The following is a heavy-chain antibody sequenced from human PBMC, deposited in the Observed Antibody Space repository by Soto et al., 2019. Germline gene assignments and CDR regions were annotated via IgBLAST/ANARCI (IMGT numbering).Heavy chain of an antibody. CDR3: ARDGRSIVGPPRSDAFDI. Sequence: GASVKVSCKASGYTFTSYGISWVRQAPGQGLEWMGWISAYNGNTNYAQKLQGRVTMTTDTSTSTAYMELRSLRSDDTAVYYCARDGRSIVGPPRSDAFDICGQGTMVTVSS. D-gene: IGHD1-26*01. CDR2: ISAYNGNT. J-gene: IGHJ3*02. CDR1: GYTFTSYG. V-gene: IGHV1-18*04.